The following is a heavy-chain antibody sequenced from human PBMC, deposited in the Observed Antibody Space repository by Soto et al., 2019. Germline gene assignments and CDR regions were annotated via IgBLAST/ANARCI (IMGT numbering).Heavy chain of an antibody. Sequence: GGSLRLSCAASGFTFSNAWMNWVRQAPGKGLEWVGRIKSKTDGGTKDYSAPVKGRFTISRNDSKNTLYLQMNSLKTEGTDVYYCTTWFYCTNGVCYSYYYYGMDVWGQGTTVTVSS. J-gene: IGHJ6*02. CDR2: IKSKTDGGTK. CDR1: GFTFSNAW. D-gene: IGHD2-8*01. V-gene: IGHV3-15*07. CDR3: TTWFYCTNGVCYSYYYYGMDV.